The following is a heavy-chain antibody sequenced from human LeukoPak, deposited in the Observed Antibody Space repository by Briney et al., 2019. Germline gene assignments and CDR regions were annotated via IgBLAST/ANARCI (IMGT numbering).Heavy chain of an antibody. CDR3: ARIFDS. CDR1: GDSFMSGGLY. V-gene: IGHV4-61*08. CDR2: TFHTGKT. Sequence: SSETLSLTCTLSGDSFMSGGLYWGWIRQPPGKRPEWIGDTFHTGKTNYNPSLRSRATISLDTSKSQFSLRLTSMTAADTAVYYCARIFDSWGQGILVTASS. J-gene: IGHJ4*02.